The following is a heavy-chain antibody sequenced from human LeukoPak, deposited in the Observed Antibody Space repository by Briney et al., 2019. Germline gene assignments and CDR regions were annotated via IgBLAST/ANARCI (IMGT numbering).Heavy chain of an antibody. CDR2: IYYSGST. J-gene: IGHJ4*02. CDR3: ARDSSGLNDY. CDR1: GGSISSYY. D-gene: IGHD6-19*01. V-gene: IGHV4-59*08. Sequence: KPSETPSLTCTVSGGSISSYYWSWIRQPPGKGLEWIGNIYYSGSTNYNPSLKSRVTISVDTSKNHFSLKLSSVTAADTAVYYCARDSSGLNDYWGQGTLVTVSS.